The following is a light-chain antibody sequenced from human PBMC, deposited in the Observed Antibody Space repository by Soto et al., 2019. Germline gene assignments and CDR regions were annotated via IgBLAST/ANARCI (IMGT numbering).Light chain of an antibody. CDR3: QQRSTWPPIT. V-gene: IGKV3-11*01. J-gene: IGKJ5*01. CDR2: DAS. CDR1: QSVSSF. Sequence: EIVVTQSPATLSLSPGERATLSCRASQSVSSFLAWYQQKPGQAPRLLIYDASNRATGIPARFSGSGSGTDFTLTISILEPEDFAVYYCQQRSTWPPITFGQGTRLEIK.